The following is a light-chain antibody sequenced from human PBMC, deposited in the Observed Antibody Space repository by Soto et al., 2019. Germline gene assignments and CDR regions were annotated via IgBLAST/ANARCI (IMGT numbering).Light chain of an antibody. V-gene: IGKV1-5*03. Sequence: DIQMTQSPSTLSASVGDRVTITCRASQIVGTWLAWYQLKPGKAPNVLIYKASSLQSGVPSRVSGSGSGTEVTLTISSLQPDDFATYFCHQYDNYSTFGGGTRVEIK. J-gene: IGKJ4*01. CDR1: QIVGTW. CDR3: HQYDNYST. CDR2: KAS.